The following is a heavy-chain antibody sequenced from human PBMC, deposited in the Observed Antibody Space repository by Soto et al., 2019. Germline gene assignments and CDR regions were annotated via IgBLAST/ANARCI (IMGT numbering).Heavy chain of an antibody. J-gene: IGHJ4*02. D-gene: IGHD3-9*01. V-gene: IGHV4-59*08. CDR2: IYYSGST. Sequence: QVLLQESGPGLVKPSETLSLTCTVSGGSISPYYWSWIRQPPGKGLEWIGYIYYSGSTNYNSSLKSRVTIAVTSSKNHFPLKLSSVTDADTAVYYCARLNDDILTGYRFHFDYWGQGTLVTVSS. CDR3: ARLNDDILTGYRFHFDY. CDR1: GGSISPYY.